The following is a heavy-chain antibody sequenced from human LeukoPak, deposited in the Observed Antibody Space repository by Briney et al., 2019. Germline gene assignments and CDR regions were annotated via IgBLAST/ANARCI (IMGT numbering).Heavy chain of an antibody. CDR3: ARDEPIVGATVDH. J-gene: IGHJ4*02. CDR1: GYTFIIYG. CDR2: ISAYNGNT. V-gene: IGHV1-18*01. Sequence: GASVTVSCTSSGYTFIIYGITWVRQAPGQGLEWMGWISAYNGNTNYAQKLQGRVTMTTDTSTSTAYMELRSLRSDDTAVYYCARDEPIVGATVDHWGQGTLVTVSS. D-gene: IGHD1-26*01.